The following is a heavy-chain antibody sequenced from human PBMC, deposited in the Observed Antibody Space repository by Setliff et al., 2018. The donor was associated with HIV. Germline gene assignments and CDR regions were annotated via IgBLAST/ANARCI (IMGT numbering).Heavy chain of an antibody. CDR3: ARETVVTPAGHYYYMDV. J-gene: IGHJ6*03. CDR1: GGSISSGSYY. V-gene: IGHV4-61*09. CDR2: TYTSGNT. Sequence: KSSETLSLTCTVSGGSISSGSYYWSWIRQPAGKGLEWIGHTYTSGNTNHNPSLKSRVTISVDTSENQFSLKLSSVTAADTAVYYCARETVVTPAGHYYYMDVWGKGTTVTVSS. D-gene: IGHD2-21*02.